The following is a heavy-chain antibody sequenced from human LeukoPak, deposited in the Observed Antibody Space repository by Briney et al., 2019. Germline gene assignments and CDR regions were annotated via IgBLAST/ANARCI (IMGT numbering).Heavy chain of an antibody. CDR3: ARDVGITVADSFDP. CDR2: RGNT. CDR1: GYSSTNYG. V-gene: IGHV1-18*01. J-gene: IGHJ5*02. D-gene: IGHD6-13*01. Sequence: SVKVSCKASGYSSTNYGISWVRQAPGQGLYRGNTNYAQKFQGRVTMTTDTSTSTVYMEVRGLRSDDTAMYYCARDVGITVADSFDPWGQGTLVTVSS.